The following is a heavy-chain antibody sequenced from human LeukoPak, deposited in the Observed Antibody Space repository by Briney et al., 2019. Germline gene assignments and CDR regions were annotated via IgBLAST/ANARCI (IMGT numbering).Heavy chain of an antibody. CDR1: GFTFSSYG. D-gene: IGHD2-15*01. V-gene: IGHV3-23*01. Sequence: GGTLRLSCAASGFTFSSYGMSWVRQAPGKGLEWVSAISGSGGSTYYADSVKGRFTISRDNSKNTLYLQMNSLRAEDTAVYYCAKAPVTSCRGAFCYPFDYWGQGTLVTVSS. CDR3: AKAPVTSCRGAFCYPFDY. J-gene: IGHJ4*02. CDR2: ISGSGGST.